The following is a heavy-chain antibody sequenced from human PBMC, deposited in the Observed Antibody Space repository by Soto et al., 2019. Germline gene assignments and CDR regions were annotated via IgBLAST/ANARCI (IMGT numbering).Heavy chain of an antibody. Sequence: GGSLRLSCAASGFTFSSYGMXWVRQAPGKGLEWVAVIWYDGSNKYYADSVKGRFTISRDNSKNTLYLQMNSLRAEDTAVYYCARGAYLNWFDPWGQGTLVTVSS. CDR2: IWYDGSNK. J-gene: IGHJ5*02. CDR1: GFTFSSYG. CDR3: ARGAYLNWFDP. V-gene: IGHV3-33*08.